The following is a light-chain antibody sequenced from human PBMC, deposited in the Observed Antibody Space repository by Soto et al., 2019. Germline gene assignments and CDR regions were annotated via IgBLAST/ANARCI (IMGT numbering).Light chain of an antibody. CDR3: ASYTSTTTLVV. CDR2: EVN. J-gene: IGLJ2*01. CDR1: SSDVGGYNY. Sequence: QSALTQPASVSGSPGQSITISCTGTSSDVGGYNYVSWYQHHPGKVPKVIIFEVNNRPSGISDRFSGSKSGNTASLIISGLQAEDDADYYCASYTSTTTLVVFGGGTKLTVL. V-gene: IGLV2-14*01.